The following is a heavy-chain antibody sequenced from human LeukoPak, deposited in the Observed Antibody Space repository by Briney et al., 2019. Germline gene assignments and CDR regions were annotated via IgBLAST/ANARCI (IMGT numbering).Heavy chain of an antibody. D-gene: IGHD6-13*01. V-gene: IGHV1-2*06. CDR2: INPNSGGT. Sequence: ASVKVSCKASGYTFTGYYMHWVRQAPGQGLEWMGRINPNSGGTNYAQKFQGRVTMTRNTSISTAYMELSSLRSEDTAVYYCARLFSWYYVYYYYYYMDVWGKGTTVTVSS. J-gene: IGHJ6*03. CDR3: ARLFSWYYVYYYYYYMDV. CDR1: GYTFTGYY.